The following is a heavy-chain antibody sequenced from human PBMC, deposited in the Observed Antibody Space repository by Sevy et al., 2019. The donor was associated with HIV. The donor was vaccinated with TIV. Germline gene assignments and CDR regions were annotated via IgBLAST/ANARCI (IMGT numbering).Heavy chain of an antibody. CDR2: IFRGGDGT. D-gene: IGHD3-22*01. CDR1: GFTFSNYA. CDR3: AGALYDGSGSLDALDI. Sequence: GGSLRLSCVASGFTFSNYAMNWVRQAPGKGLEWVSTIFRGGDGTYYADSVKGRFTISRDNSKDTVYLQLSSLRADDAAVYYCAGALYDGSGSLDALDIWGQGTMVTVSS. V-gene: IGHV3-23*01. J-gene: IGHJ3*02.